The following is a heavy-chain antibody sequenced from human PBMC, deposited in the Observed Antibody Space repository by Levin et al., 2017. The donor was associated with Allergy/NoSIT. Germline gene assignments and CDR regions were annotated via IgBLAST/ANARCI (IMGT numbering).Heavy chain of an antibody. CDR2: IKQDGSEK. CDR3: ARDNRGMDV. J-gene: IGHJ6*02. V-gene: IGHV3-7*01. Sequence: AGGSLRLSCAASGFTSSSYWMSWVRQAPGKGLEWVANIKQDGSEKYYVDSVKGRFTTSRDNAKNSLYLQMNSLRAEDTAVYYCARDNRGMDVWGQGTTVTVSS. D-gene: IGHD1-14*01. CDR1: GFTSSSYW.